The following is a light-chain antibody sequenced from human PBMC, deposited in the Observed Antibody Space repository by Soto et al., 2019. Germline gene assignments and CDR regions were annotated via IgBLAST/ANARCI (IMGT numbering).Light chain of an antibody. Sequence: EIVLAQSPATLSLSPGERATLSCRASQSVSIYLAWYQQKPGQAPSLLIYDASNRATGIPARFSGSGSATDFTLTISSLEPEDFAVYYCQQRSNWPPKITFGQGTRLEIK. V-gene: IGKV3-11*01. J-gene: IGKJ5*01. CDR1: QSVSIY. CDR3: QQRSNWPPKIT. CDR2: DAS.